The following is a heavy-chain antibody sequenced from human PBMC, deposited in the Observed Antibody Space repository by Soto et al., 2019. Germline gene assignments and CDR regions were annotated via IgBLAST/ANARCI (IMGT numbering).Heavy chain of an antibody. D-gene: IGHD5-12*01. CDR3: ARGPPNSGYDLGGFFDY. Sequence: SETLSLTCTVSGGSISSGGYYWSWIRQHPGKGLEWIGYIYYSGSTYYNPSLKSRVTISVDTSKNQFSLKLSSVTAADTAVYYCARGPPNSGYDLGGFFDYWGQGTLVTVPQ. CDR2: IYYSGST. J-gene: IGHJ4*02. CDR1: GGSISSGGYY. V-gene: IGHV4-31*03.